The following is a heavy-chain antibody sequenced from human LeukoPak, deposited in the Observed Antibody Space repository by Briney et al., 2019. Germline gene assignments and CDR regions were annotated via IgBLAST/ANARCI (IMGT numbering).Heavy chain of an antibody. J-gene: IGHJ4*02. CDR2: INQDGSET. CDR1: GFIFSSSW. Sequence: GGSLRLSCVDSGFIFSSSWMSWVRQAPGKGLEWVANINQDGSETYYVDSVKGRFTISRDNAKNSLYLQMNSLRADDTAVYYCARDRYFDYWGQGTLVTVSS. V-gene: IGHV3-7*01. CDR3: ARDRYFDY.